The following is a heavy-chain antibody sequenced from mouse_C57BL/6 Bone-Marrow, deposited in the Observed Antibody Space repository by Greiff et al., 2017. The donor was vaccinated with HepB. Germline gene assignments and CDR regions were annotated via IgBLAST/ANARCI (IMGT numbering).Heavy chain of an antibody. CDR2: IWSGGST. V-gene: IGHV2-2*01. CDR1: GFSLTSYG. CDR3: ARGED. Sequence: QVQLQQSGPGLVQPSQSLSITCTVSGFSLTSYGVHWVRQSPGKGLEWLGVIWSGGSTDYNAAFISRLSISKDNSKSRVFFKMNSLQADDTAIYYCARGEDWGQGTLVTVSA. J-gene: IGHJ3*01.